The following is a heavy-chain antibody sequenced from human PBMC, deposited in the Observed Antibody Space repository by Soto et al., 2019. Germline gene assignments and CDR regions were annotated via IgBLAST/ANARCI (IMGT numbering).Heavy chain of an antibody. J-gene: IGHJ6*02. CDR3: ARFPSRAHYFAMDV. V-gene: IGHV4-31*03. Sequence: QVQLQESGPGLLKPSQTLSLTCTVSGGSINSGGYYWTWIRQHPGRGLESIGYIYYSGDTYYNPSLKSRLSVALDKSKNQFDLKLTSVTAAETAIYYCARFPSRAHYFAMDVWGHGTAVTVSS. D-gene: IGHD2-2*01. CDR1: GGSINSGGYY. CDR2: IYYSGDT.